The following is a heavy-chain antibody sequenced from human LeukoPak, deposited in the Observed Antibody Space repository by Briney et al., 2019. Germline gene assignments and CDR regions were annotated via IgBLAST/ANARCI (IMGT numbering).Heavy chain of an antibody. Sequence: ASVKVSCKTSGYTFIDYYVHWVRQAPGQGLEWMGWINPNSGRTNYAPKFQGRVTLTTDTSISTAYMELSGLISGDTALYYCARDSSDVLTGYYHFWGQGTLVTVSS. J-gene: IGHJ4*02. CDR3: ARDSSDVLTGYYHF. CDR2: INPNSGRT. D-gene: IGHD3-9*01. CDR1: GYTFIDYY. V-gene: IGHV1-2*02.